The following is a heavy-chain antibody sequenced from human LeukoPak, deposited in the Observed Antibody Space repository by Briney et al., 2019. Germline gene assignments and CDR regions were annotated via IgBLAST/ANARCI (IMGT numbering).Heavy chain of an antibody. CDR1: GFTFSSYG. V-gene: IGHV3-33*06. CDR3: AKSQKGYSYGYYSDY. J-gene: IGHJ4*02. CDR2: IWYDGSNK. D-gene: IGHD5-18*01. Sequence: PGGSLRLSCAASGFTFSSYGMHWVRQAPGKGLEWVAVIWYDGSNKYYADSVKGRFTISRDNSKNTLYLQMNSLRAEDTAVYYCAKSQKGYSYGYYSDYWGQGTLVTVSS.